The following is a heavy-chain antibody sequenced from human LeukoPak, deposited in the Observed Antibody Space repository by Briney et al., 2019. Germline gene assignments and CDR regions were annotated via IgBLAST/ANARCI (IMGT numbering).Heavy chain of an antibody. Sequence: SETLSLTCAVYGGSFSGYYWSWIRQPPGKGLEWIGEINHSGSTNYNPSLKSRVTIPVDTSKNQFSLKLSSVTAADTAVYYCASYDSSGYYYFDYWGQGTLVTVSS. CDR3: ASYDSSGYYYFDY. CDR2: INHSGST. CDR1: GGSFSGYY. D-gene: IGHD3-22*01. J-gene: IGHJ4*02. V-gene: IGHV4-34*01.